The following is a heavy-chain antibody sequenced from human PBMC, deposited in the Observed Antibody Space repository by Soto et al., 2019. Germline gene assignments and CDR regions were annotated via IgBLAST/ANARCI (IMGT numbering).Heavy chain of an antibody. D-gene: IGHD5-18*01. Sequence: QVQLQQWGAGLLKPSETLSLTCAVYGGSFSGYYWSWIRQPPGKGLEWIGEINHSGSTNYNPSLKSRVTITVDTSKTQFSLKLSSVTAADTAVYYCARGRGYSYGYWFDPWGQGTLVTVSS. CDR2: INHSGST. J-gene: IGHJ5*02. CDR1: GGSFSGYY. V-gene: IGHV4-34*01. CDR3: ARGRGYSYGYWFDP.